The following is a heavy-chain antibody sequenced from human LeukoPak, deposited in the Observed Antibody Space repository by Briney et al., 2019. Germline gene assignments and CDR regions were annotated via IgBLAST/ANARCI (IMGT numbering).Heavy chain of an antibody. D-gene: IGHD6-13*01. CDR1: GGSFSGYY. Sequence: SETLSLTCAVYGGSFSGYYWSWIRQPPGKGLEWIGEINHSGSTNYNPSLKSRVTISVDTSKNQFSLKLSSVTAADTAVYYCARELREIAAAGTVYYYYMDVWGKGTTVTISS. CDR2: INHSGST. CDR3: ARELREIAAAGTVYYYYMDV. V-gene: IGHV4-34*01. J-gene: IGHJ6*03.